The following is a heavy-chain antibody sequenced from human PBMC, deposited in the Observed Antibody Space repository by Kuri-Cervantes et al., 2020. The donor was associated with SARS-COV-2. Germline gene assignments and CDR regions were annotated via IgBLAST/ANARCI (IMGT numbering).Heavy chain of an antibody. CDR1: GYTFTDYY. Sequence: ASVKVSCKASGYTFTDYYMHWVRRAPGQGLEWMGWMNPNSGGTNSAQKFQGWVIMTRDPSITPAYMELSRLRSDDTAVYYCARGPSWNYIWGTYRGGWDTFDIWGQGTMVTVSS. D-gene: IGHD3-16*02. J-gene: IGHJ3*02. CDR3: ARGPSWNYIWGTYRGGWDTFDI. CDR2: MNPNSGGT. V-gene: IGHV1-2*04.